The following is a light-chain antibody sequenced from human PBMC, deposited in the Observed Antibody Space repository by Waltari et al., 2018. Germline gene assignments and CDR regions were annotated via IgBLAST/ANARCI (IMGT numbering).Light chain of an antibody. CDR2: KAS. Sequence: DIQMIQSPSTLSASVGDRVTITCRASQNIKIWLTWYQQKPGKAPNLLIYKASSLQSGVPSRFSGIVSGTEFALTINSLQPDDFATSYCQQYDTYPWTFGHGTKVEIK. V-gene: IGKV1-5*03. CDR3: QQYDTYPWT. CDR1: QNIKIW. J-gene: IGKJ1*01.